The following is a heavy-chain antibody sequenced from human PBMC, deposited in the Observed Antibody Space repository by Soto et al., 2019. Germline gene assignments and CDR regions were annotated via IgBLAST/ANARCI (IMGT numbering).Heavy chain of an antibody. Sequence: KPSETLSLTCTVSGASITSYFLNWIRQAPGNGLEWIGYMYFNESTNYNPSLKSRVMMSLDTSKSLFSLKLNSVTAADTAIYYCARDHKEAFDIWGQGTLVT. J-gene: IGHJ3*02. CDR3: ARDHKEAFDI. V-gene: IGHV4-59*01. CDR1: GASITSYF. CDR2: MYFNEST.